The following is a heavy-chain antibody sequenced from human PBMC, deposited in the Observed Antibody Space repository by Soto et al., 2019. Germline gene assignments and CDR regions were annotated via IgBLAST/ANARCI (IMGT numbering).Heavy chain of an antibody. CDR2: ISSSGSTI. CDR1: GFTFSSYE. J-gene: IGHJ6*02. Sequence: GSLRLSCAASGFTFSSYEMNWVRQAPGKGLEWVSYISSSGSTIYYADSVKGRFTISRDNAKNSLYLQMNSLRAEDTAVYYCASRGDYDFWSGYYNTLDVWGQGTTVTVYS. V-gene: IGHV3-48*03. D-gene: IGHD3-3*01. CDR3: ASRGDYDFWSGYYNTLDV.